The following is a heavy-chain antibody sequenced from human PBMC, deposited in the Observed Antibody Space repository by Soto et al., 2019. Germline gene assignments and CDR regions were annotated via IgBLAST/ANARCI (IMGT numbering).Heavy chain of an antibody. CDR1: GGTFSSYA. J-gene: IGHJ6*02. CDR2: IIPIFGTA. V-gene: IGHV1-69*12. D-gene: IGHD4-17*01. CDR3: ARVGSPYGDSYYYYYYGMDV. Sequence: QVQLVQSGAEVKKPGSSVKVSCKASGGTFSSYAISWVRQAPGQGLEWMGGIIPIFGTANYAQKFQGRVTITADESTSTAYMGLSSLGSEDTAVYYCARVGSPYGDSYYYYYYGMDVWGQGTTVTVSS.